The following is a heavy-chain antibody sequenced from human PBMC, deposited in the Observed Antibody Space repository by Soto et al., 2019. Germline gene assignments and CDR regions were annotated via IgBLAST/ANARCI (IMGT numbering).Heavy chain of an antibody. J-gene: IGHJ4*02. CDR2: IIPIFGTA. Sequence: AAVKVSCKASGGTFSSYAISWVRQAPGQGLEWMGGIIPIFGTANYAQKFQGQVTISADKSISTAYLQWSSLKASDTAMYYCATPVYDSSGYSNDYWGQGTLVTVSS. D-gene: IGHD3-22*01. CDR3: ATPVYDSSGYSNDY. V-gene: IGHV1-69*06. CDR1: GGTFSSYA.